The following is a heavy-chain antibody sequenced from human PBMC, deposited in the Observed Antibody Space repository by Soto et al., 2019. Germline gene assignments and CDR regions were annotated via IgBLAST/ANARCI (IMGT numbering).Heavy chain of an antibody. J-gene: IGHJ6*02. CDR3: AASCVGCGGFNYYGMDV. CDR2: IYYSGST. CDR1: GGSISSGGYY. D-gene: IGHD2-21*01. V-gene: IGHV4-31*03. Sequence: SETLSLTCTVSGGSISSGGYYWSWIRQHPGKGLAWIGYIYYSGSTYYNPSLKSRVTISVDTSKNQFSLKLSSVTAADMAVYYCAASCVGCGGFNYYGMDVWGQGTTVT.